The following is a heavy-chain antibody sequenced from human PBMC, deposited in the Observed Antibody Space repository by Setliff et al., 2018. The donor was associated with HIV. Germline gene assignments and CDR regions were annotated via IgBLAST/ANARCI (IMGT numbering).Heavy chain of an antibody. D-gene: IGHD1-1*01. V-gene: IGHV4-31*03. CDR3: AREGTDYYYYYMDV. CDR1: GGSISSGSYY. Sequence: SETLSLTCTVSGGSISSGSYYWSWIRQHPGKGREWIGYIYYSGSTYYNPSLKSRVTISVDTSKNQFSLKLSSVTAADTAVYYCAREGTDYYYYYMDVWGKGTTVTVSS. CDR2: IYYSGST. J-gene: IGHJ6*03.